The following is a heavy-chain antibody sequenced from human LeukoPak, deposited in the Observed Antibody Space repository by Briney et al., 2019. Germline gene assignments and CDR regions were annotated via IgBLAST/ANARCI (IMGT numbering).Heavy chain of an antibody. CDR3: ARVRLGELSWYFDY. V-gene: IGHV1-18*01. J-gene: IGHJ4*02. CDR2: ISAYNGNT. Sequence: ASVKVSCKASGYAFTSYGISWVRQAPGQGLEWMGWISAYNGNTNYAQKLQGRVTMTTDTSTSTAYMELRSLRSDDTAVHYCARVRLGELSWYFDYWGQGTLVTVSS. CDR1: GYAFTSYG. D-gene: IGHD3-16*02.